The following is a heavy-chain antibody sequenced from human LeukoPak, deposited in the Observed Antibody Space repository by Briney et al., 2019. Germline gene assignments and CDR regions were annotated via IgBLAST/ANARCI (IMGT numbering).Heavy chain of an antibody. CDR2: IKSKTDGGTT. CDR3: TTPSPYYDFWSGPTIYYYYYMDV. J-gene: IGHJ6*03. V-gene: IGHV3-15*01. CDR1: GFTFSNAW. Sequence: GGSLRLSCAASGFTFSNAWMSWVRQAPGKGLEWVGRIKSKTDGGTTDYAAPVKGRFTISRDDSKNTLYLQMNSLKTEDTAVYYCTTPSPYYDFWSGPTIYYYYYMDVWGKGTTVTVSS. D-gene: IGHD3-3*01.